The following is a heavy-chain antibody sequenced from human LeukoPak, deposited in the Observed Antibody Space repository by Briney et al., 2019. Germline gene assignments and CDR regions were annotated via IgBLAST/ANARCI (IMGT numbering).Heavy chain of an antibody. Sequence: SETLSLTCTVSGRSISSSSYYWGRIRQPPGKGLEWIGSIYYSGSTYYNPSLKSRVTISVDTSKNEFSLQLSSVTAADTAVYYCVVTEEYGNYVYWXXGTXIIVSS. V-gene: IGHV4-39*07. CDR1: GRSISSSSYY. CDR3: VVTEEYGNYVY. D-gene: IGHD4-17*01. J-gene: IGHJ4*01. CDR2: IYYSGST.